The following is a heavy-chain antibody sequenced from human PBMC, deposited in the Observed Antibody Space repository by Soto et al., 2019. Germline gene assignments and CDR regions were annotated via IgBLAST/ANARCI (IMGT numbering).Heavy chain of an antibody. D-gene: IGHD3-10*01. CDR3: ARENTMVRDFDY. J-gene: IGHJ4*02. CDR2: IYHSGST. V-gene: IGHV4-4*02. CDR1: GGSISSSNW. Sequence: SETLSLTCAVSGGSISSSNWWSWVRQPPGKGLEWIGEIYHSGSTNYNPSLKSRVTTSVDKSKNQFSLKLSSVTAADTAVYYCARENTMVRDFDYWGQGTLVTVSS.